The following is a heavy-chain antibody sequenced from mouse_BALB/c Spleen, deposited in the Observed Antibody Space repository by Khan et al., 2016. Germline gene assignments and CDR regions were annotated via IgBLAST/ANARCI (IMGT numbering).Heavy chain of an antibody. CDR2: MFPGSGST. D-gene: IGHD1-2*01. Sequence: QVQLQQPGTELPRPGASVKLSCKASGYTFTDYYLHWVMQRTGQGLERIGEMFPGSGSTYYNEKFKGKASLTAETSSSTAHMQLSSLTSEDSAVDFCASSYYGYFAMDYWGHGASVTVSS. V-gene: IGHV1-77*01. CDR3: ASSYYGYFAMDY. CDR1: GYTFTDYY. J-gene: IGHJ4*01.